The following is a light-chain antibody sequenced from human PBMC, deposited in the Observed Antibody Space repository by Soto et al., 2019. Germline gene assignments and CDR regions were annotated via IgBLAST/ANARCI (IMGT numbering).Light chain of an antibody. CDR1: HDITNY. J-gene: IGKJ5*01. CDR3: QQYDDLPIT. V-gene: IGKV1-33*01. CDR2: DVS. Sequence: DIQMTQSPSSLSVSVGDRFTITWQASHDITNYLNWYQQKPGKAPKLLIYDVSKLETGVPSRFSGSGSGTDFTFTISSLQPEDIATYFCQQYDDLPITFGQGTRLEIK.